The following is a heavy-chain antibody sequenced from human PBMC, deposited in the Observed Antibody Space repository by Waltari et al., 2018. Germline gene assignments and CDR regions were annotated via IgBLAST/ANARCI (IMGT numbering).Heavy chain of an antibody. J-gene: IGHJ1*01. Sequence: QVQLVQSGAEVKKPGSSVKVSCKASGGTFSSYAISWVRQAPGQGLEWMGGIIPIFGTANYAQKVQGRVTITADEATSTAYMELSSLRSEDTAGYYCARAYGYSYGHEGYFQHWGQGTLVTVSS. CDR1: GGTFSSYA. CDR3: ARAYGYSYGHEGYFQH. V-gene: IGHV1-69*01. D-gene: IGHD5-18*01. CDR2: IIPIFGTA.